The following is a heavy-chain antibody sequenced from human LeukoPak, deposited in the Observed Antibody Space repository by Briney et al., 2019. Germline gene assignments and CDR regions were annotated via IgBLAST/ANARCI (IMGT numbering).Heavy chain of an antibody. D-gene: IGHD3-10*01. J-gene: IGHJ5*02. V-gene: IGHV1-69*01. CDR1: GGTFSSYA. CDR2: IIPIFGTA. Sequence: SVKVSCKASGGTFSSYAISWVRQAPGQGLEWMGGIIPIFGTANYAQKFQGRVTITADESTSTAYMELSSLRSEDTAVYYCARGYGSGSYSYIQYNSFDPWGQGTLVTVSS. CDR3: ARGYGSGSYSYIQYNSFDP.